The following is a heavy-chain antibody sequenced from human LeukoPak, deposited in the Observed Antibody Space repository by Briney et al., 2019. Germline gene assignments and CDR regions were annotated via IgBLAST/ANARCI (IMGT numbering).Heavy chain of an antibody. CDR3: ATWRTAKTGFDY. J-gene: IGHJ4*02. V-gene: IGHV4-39*01. D-gene: IGHD1-1*01. CDR2: IYYSGSP. CDR1: GGSISSNTYY. Sequence: SETLSLTCTVSGGSISSNTYYWGWIRQPPGKGLEWIGSIYYSGSPYYNPSLKSRVTISVDTSKNQFSLRLSSVTAADTALYYCATWRTAKTGFDYWGQGTLVTVSS.